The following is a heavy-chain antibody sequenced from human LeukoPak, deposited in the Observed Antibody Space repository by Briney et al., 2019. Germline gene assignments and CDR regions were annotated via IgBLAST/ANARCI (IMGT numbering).Heavy chain of an antibody. J-gene: IGHJ4*02. CDR1: GGSISSYY. CDR2: IYYSGST. D-gene: IGHD4-17*01. Sequence: PSGTLSLTCTVSGGSISSYYWSWIRQPPGKGLEWIGYIYYSGSTNYSPSLKSRVTISVDTSKNQFSLKLSSVTAADTAVYYCARETVTTVLDYWGQGTLITVSS. CDR3: ARETVTTVLDY. V-gene: IGHV4-59*12.